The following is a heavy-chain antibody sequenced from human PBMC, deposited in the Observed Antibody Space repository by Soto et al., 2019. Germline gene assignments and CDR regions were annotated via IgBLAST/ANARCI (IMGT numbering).Heavy chain of an antibody. D-gene: IGHD6-13*01. J-gene: IGHJ4*02. CDR3: ARHTAADGND. CDR2: IYPADSDT. V-gene: IGHV5-51*01. Sequence: ESLKISCKASGYTFASYWIGWVRQMPGKGLEWMGIIYPADSDTRYNPSFQGQVTISADKSITTAYLQWSSLKASDTAMYYCARHTAADGNDWGQGTMVTVSS. CDR1: GYTFASYW.